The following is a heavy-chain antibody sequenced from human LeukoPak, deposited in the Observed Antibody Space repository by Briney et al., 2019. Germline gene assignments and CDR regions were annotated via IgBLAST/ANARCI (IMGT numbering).Heavy chain of an antibody. Sequence: SQTLSLTCAISGDSVSSNSAAWNWIRQSPSRGLEWLGRTYYRSKWFNDYAVSVRSRITIIPGTSKNQISLQLNSVTPEDTAVYYCARDPVTRGAGWYFDLWGRGTFVTVSS. D-gene: IGHD3-3*01. CDR2: TYYRSKWFN. V-gene: IGHV6-1*01. CDR3: ARDPVTRGAGWYFDL. CDR1: GDSVSSNSAA. J-gene: IGHJ2*01.